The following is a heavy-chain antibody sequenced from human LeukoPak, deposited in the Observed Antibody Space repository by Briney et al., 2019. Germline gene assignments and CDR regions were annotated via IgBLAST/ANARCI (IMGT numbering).Heavy chain of an antibody. CDR2: IIPIFGTA. V-gene: IGHV1-69*13. J-gene: IGHJ4*02. CDR3: AREVAGVFDY. CDR1: GGTFSSYA. Sequence: GASVKVSCKASGGTFSSYAIGWVRQAPGQGLEWMGGIIPIFGTANYAQKFQGRVTITADESTSTAYMELSSLRSEDTAVYYCAREVAGVFDYWGQGTLVTVSS. D-gene: IGHD3-10*01.